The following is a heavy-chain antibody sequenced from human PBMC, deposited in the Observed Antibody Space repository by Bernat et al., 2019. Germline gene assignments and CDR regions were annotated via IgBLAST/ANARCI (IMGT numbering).Heavy chain of an antibody. V-gene: IGHV3-48*02. J-gene: IGHJ4*02. D-gene: IGHD3-16*02. CDR1: GFIFSRYN. CDR2: ISTSSSTI. CDR3: ARVGRWNSGELSLDY. Sequence: EVQLVESGGGLVQPGGSLRLSCVGSGFIFSRYNMNWVRQAPGKGLEWISYISTSSSTIFQADSVRGRFTISRDNAKNSLYLQMNSLGDEDTAVYYCARVGRWNSGELSLDYWGQGTPVTVSS.